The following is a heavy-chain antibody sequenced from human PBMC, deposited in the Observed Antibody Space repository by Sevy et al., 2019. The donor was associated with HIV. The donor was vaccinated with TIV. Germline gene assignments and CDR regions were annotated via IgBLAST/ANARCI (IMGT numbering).Heavy chain of an antibody. V-gene: IGHV3-66*01. J-gene: IGHJ6*02. CDR3: ARDRYYDASGYYYYYYGMDV. D-gene: IGHD3-22*01. CDR2: IDSGGST. Sequence: GSPRLSCEASGFTVSGNYMAWVRLAPGKGLEWVSLIDSGGSTYYADSVKGRFTISRDNAKNTLYLQMNPLRAEDTAVYFCARDRYYDASGYYYYYYGMDVWGQGTTVTVSS. CDR1: GFTVSGNY.